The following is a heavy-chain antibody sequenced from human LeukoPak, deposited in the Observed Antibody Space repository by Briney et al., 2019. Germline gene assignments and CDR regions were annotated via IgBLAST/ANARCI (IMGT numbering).Heavy chain of an antibody. CDR1: GFTLSNNA. CDR3: AKDPNGDYVGAFDM. Sequence: GGSLRLSCVASGFTLSNNAMAWVRQAPGKGLEWVSALGGSDDRTDYADSVQGRFTISRDNSKNTLFLQMNSLRADDTAVYHCAKDPNGDYVGAFDMWGQGTMVTVSS. D-gene: IGHD4-17*01. CDR2: LGGSDDRT. V-gene: IGHV3-23*01. J-gene: IGHJ3*02.